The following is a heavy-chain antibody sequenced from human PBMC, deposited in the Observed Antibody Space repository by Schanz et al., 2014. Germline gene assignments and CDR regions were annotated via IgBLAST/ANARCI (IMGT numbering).Heavy chain of an antibody. Sequence: EVQLLESGGGLVQPGGSLKLSCAASGLIFSNYVMSWVRQAPGKGLEWVSFIYIGGNTYYADSVKGRFTISRDNSKNTVYIQMNSLRAEDTAVYYCARGGPAYYFDDWGQGTLVTVSS. V-gene: IGHV3-66*01. CDR1: GLIFSNYV. CDR2: IYIGGNT. CDR3: ARGGPAYYFDD. J-gene: IGHJ4*02.